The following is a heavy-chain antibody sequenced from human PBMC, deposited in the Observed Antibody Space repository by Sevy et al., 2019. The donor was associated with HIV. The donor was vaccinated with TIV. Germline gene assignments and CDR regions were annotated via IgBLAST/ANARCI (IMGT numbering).Heavy chain of an antibody. CDR1: GYTFTGYY. CDR2: INPNSGGT. D-gene: IGHD3-3*01. V-gene: IGHV1-2*02. CDR3: ARADLDFWSGYLNYYGMDV. Sequence: ASVKVSCKASGYTFTGYYMHWVRQAPGQGLEWMGWINPNSGGTNYAQKFQGRDTMTRDTSISTAYMELSRLRSDDTAVYYCARADLDFWSGYLNYYGMDVWGQGTTVTVSS. J-gene: IGHJ6*02.